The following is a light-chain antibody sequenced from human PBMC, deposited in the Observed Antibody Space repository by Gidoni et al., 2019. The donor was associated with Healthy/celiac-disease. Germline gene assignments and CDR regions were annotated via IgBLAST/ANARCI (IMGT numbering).Light chain of an antibody. V-gene: IGKV3-20*01. CDR2: GAS. CDR1: QSVSSSY. CDR3: QQYGSSPLIT. J-gene: IGKJ5*01. Sequence: EIVLTQPPGTLSLSPGERATLSCRASQSVSSSYLAWYQQKPGQAPRLLIYGASSRATGIPDRFSGSGSGTDFTLTISRLEPEDFAVYYCQQYGSSPLITFGQGTRLEIK.